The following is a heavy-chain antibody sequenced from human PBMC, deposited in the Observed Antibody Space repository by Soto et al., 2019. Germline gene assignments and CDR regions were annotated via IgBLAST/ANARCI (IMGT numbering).Heavy chain of an antibody. CDR1: GLTLSTSS. CDR2: IRRHTSVT. Sequence: GGSPRLSCAAFGLTLSTSSMNWFRQAPGRGLEWISYIRRHTSVTAYADSVKGRFTISRDSAKNSLYLQMDSLRVEDTAVYYCARDVREYYDFWSGYNWFDPWGQGTLVTVSS. D-gene: IGHD3-3*01. CDR3: ARDVREYYDFWSGYNWFDP. V-gene: IGHV3-48*01. J-gene: IGHJ5*02.